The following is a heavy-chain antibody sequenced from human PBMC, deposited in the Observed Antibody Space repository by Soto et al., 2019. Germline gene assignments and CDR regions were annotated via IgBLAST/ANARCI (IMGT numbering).Heavy chain of an antibody. CDR2: ISGSGGTT. V-gene: IGHV3-23*01. CDR3: ATDHCTV. J-gene: IGHJ6*03. CDR1: GFAFSSNG. Sequence: EVQLLESGGGLVQPGGSLRLSCAASGFAFSSNGISWVRQAPGKAMEWVSGISGSGGTTNYADSVKGRFTISRDNSKTTLYLQMSSLRADATAVYYCATDHCTVWGTGTTITVS. D-gene: IGHD2-8*01.